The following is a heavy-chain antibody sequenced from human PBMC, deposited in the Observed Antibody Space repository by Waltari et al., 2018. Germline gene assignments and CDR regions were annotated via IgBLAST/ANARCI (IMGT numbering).Heavy chain of an antibody. Sequence: QVQLVESGGGVVQPGRARRLSCLASGFTCGLFSMHWGRQAPGKGLEWVEFISYDGSERHERDSVKGRFTISRDNPKKTLYLEMNSVKFEDTAVYYCASYYGSGSYFDHWGQGTLVTVSS. D-gene: IGHD3-10*01. CDR2: ISYDGSER. CDR1: GFTCGLFS. V-gene: IGHV3-30*03. CDR3: ASYYGSGSYFDH. J-gene: IGHJ4*02.